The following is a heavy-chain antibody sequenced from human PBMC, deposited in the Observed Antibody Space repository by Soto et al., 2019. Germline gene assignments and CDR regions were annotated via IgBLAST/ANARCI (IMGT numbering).Heavy chain of an antibody. V-gene: IGHV4-31*03. Sequence: PSETLSLTCTVSGGSISSGGYYWSWIRQHPGKGLEWIGYIYYSGSTYYNPSLKSRVTISVDTSKNQFSLKLSSVTAADTAVYYCERDSGGYDYERALQHWGQGTLVTVSS. CDR3: ERDSGGYDYERALQH. J-gene: IGHJ1*01. CDR2: IYYSGST. D-gene: IGHD5-12*01. CDR1: GGSISSGGYY.